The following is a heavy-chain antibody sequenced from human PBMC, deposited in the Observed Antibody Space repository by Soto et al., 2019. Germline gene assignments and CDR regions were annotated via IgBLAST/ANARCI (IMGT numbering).Heavy chain of an antibody. CDR2: ITGGGITT. CDR3: VKGLAAMPEGNWFDP. J-gene: IGHJ5*02. Sequence: EVQLLESGGGLVQPGGSLTLSCTASGVNFRNFAMTWVRQAPGKGLEWVSAITGGGITTYFADFVEGRFTISRDNSKNTLYLEMNSLRAEDSAVYYCVKGLAAMPEGNWFDPWGQGTLVTVSS. V-gene: IGHV3-23*01. D-gene: IGHD2-2*01. CDR1: GVNFRNFA.